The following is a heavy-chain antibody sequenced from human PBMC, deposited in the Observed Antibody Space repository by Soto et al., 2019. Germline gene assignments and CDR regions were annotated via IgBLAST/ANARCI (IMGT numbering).Heavy chain of an antibody. CDR2: INHSGTT. J-gene: IGHJ4*02. V-gene: IGHV4-34*01. CDR3: ARSGPGGYIDY. CDR1: GGSFTFSGYY. D-gene: IGHD3-22*01. Sequence: SETLSLTCTVYGGSFTFSGYYWSWIRQPPGKGLEWIGEINHSGTTNYNPSLESRITVNPDTSKNQFSLQLNSVTPEDTAVYYCARSGPGGYIDYWGQGTLVTVSS.